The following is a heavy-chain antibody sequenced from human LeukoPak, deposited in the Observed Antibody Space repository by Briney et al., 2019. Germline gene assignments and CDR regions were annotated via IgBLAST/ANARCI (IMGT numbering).Heavy chain of an antibody. J-gene: IGHJ4*02. CDR3: ANSPKSDY. CDR2: ISGSGGST. Sequence: GGSLRLSCAASGFXFSSYGISWFRKAPGKGLEWHSAISGSGGSTYYADSVQGRFTISRDNSKNTLYLQMSSLRAEDTAVYYCANSPKSDYWGQGTLVTVSS. V-gene: IGHV3-23*01. CDR1: GFXFSSYG.